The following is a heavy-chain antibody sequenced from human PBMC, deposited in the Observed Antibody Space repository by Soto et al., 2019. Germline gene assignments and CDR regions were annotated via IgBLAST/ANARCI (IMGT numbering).Heavy chain of an antibody. J-gene: IGHJ4*02. V-gene: IGHV3-7*01. CDR2: IKQDGSEK. CDR3: TSGGCRGESYCCFDF. CDR1: GFTFTGYC. D-gene: IGHD1-26*01. Sequence: EVHLVESGGGLVRPGGSLRLSCAASGFTFTGYCMSWVRQAPGKGLEWVANIKQDGSEKYYVDSVKGRFTISRDNAENSLYLQMNSLRAEDTSVYYCTSGGCRGESYCCFDFWGEGTLVTVSS.